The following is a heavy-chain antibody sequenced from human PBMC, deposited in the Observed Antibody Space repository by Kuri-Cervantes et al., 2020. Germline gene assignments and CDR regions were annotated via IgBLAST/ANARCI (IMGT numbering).Heavy chain of an antibody. J-gene: IGHJ4*02. V-gene: IGHV4-34*01. Sequence: SETLSLTCAVYGGSFSGYSWSWIRQPPGKGLEWIGEINHSGSTNYNPSLKSRVTISVDTSKNQFSLKLSSVTAADTAVYYCARGDIVVVPAAMFLDYWGQGTLVTVSS. D-gene: IGHD2-2*01. CDR3: ARGDIVVVPAAMFLDY. CDR2: INHSGST. CDR1: GGSFSGYS.